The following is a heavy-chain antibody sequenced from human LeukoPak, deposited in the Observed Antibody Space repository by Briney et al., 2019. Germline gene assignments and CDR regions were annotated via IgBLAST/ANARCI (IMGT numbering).Heavy chain of an antibody. J-gene: IGHJ6*03. D-gene: IGHD2-2*01. CDR3: ARERLLGYCSSTSCYQSSYYYYMDL. V-gene: IGHV3-7*01. Sequence: GGSLRLSCAASGFTFSSYWMSWVRQAPGKGLEWVANIKHDGSEKYYVDSVKGRFTISRDNAKNSLYLQMNSLRAEDTAVYYCARERLLGYCSSTSCYQSSYYYYMDLWGKGTTVTVSS. CDR2: IKHDGSEK. CDR1: GFTFSSYW.